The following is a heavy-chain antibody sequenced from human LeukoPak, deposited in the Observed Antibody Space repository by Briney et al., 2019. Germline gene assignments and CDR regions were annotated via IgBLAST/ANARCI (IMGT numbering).Heavy chain of an antibody. J-gene: IGHJ4*02. CDR2: INTDGSTT. CDR3: ATLSYGDYDY. D-gene: IGHD4-17*01. CDR1: GFTFSSHW. Sequence: PGGSLRLSYAASGFTFSSHWMHWVRRAPGKGLVWVSRINTDGSTTSYADSVKGRFTISRDNAKNTLYLQMNSLRAEDTAVYYCATLSYGDYDYWGQGTLVTVSS. V-gene: IGHV3-74*01.